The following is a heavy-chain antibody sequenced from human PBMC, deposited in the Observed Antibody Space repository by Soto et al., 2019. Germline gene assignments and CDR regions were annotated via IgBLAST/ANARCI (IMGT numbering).Heavy chain of an antibody. CDR3: ARGPPYCSSTSCYIQDECYYYRLDG. CDR2: ISSSSSYI. D-gene: IGHD2-2*02. J-gene: IGHJ6*02. CDR1: GVTCSSYS. V-gene: IGHV3-21*01. Sequence: GGSLRLSCAASGVTCSSYSMNCVRQAPGKGLEWVSSISSSSSYIYYADSVKGRFTISRDNAKNSLYLQMNSLIAEDTAVYYCARGPPYCSSTSCYIQDECYYYRLDGWAQGTTVPVSS.